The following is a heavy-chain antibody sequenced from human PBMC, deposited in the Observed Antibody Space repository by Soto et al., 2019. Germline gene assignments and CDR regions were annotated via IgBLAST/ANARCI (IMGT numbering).Heavy chain of an antibody. CDR2: IWYDGSNK. V-gene: IGHV3-33*01. J-gene: IGHJ6*02. CDR1: GFTFSSYG. D-gene: IGHD1-26*01. CDR3: ARSNSGYYYYGMDA. Sequence: PGGSLRLSCAASGFTFSSYGMHWVRQAPGKGLEWVAVIWYDGSNKYYADSVKGRFTISRDNSKNTLYLQMNSLRAEDTAVYYCARSNSGYYYYGMDAWGQGTTVTVSS.